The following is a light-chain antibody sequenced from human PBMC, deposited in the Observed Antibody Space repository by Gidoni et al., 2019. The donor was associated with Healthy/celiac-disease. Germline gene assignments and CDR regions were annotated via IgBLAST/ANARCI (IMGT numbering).Light chain of an antibody. Sequence: EIVLTQSPGTLSVAPGERATLSCSASHSVSSSYLAWYQQKPGQSPRLLIYGASSRATGIPDRFSGSGSGTDFTLTISRLEPEDFAVYYCQQYGSSPPYTFGQGTKLEIK. CDR2: GAS. V-gene: IGKV3-20*01. CDR3: QQYGSSPPYT. CDR1: HSVSSSY. J-gene: IGKJ2*01.